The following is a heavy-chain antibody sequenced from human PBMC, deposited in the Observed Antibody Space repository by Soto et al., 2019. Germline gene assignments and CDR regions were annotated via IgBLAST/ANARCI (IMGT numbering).Heavy chain of an antibody. V-gene: IGHV3-30*18. CDR3: AKGSPPVH. J-gene: IGHJ4*02. CDR2: ISYDGRKK. CDR1: GFTFSSDA. Sequence: QVQLVESGGGVVQPGRSLRLPCVASGFTFSSDAMHWVRQAPGKGLGWVAVISYDGRKKYYADSVKGRLTISRDNSKNTLYLQMNSLRDDDTAVYQCAKGSPPVHWGQGTLVTVST.